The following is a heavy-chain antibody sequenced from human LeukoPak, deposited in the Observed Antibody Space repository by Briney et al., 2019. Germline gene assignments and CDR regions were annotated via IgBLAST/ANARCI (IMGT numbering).Heavy chain of an antibody. CDR2: IYYSGST. D-gene: IGHD5-18*01. CDR1: GGSISSSSYY. Sequence: SETLSLTCTVSGGSISSSSYYWGWIRQPPGKGLEWIGNIYYSGSTYYNPSLKSRVTISVDTSKNQFSLKLSSVTAADTAVYYCARGTYSYGYYYYYYMDVWGKGTTVTVSS. J-gene: IGHJ6*03. V-gene: IGHV4-39*07. CDR3: ARGTYSYGYYYYYYMDV.